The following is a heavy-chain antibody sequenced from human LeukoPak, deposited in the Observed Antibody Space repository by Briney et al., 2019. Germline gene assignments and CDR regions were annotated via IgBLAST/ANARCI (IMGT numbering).Heavy chain of an antibody. CDR1: GGTFSSYA. Sequence: GASVKVSCKASGGTFSSYAISWVRQAPGQGLEWMGGIIPIFGTANYAQKFQGRVTITADKSTSTAYMELSSLRSEDTAVYYCARAGAVVDNWFDPWGQGTPVTVSS. V-gene: IGHV1-69*06. CDR3: ARAGAVVDNWFDP. J-gene: IGHJ5*02. CDR2: IIPIFGTA. D-gene: IGHD2-15*01.